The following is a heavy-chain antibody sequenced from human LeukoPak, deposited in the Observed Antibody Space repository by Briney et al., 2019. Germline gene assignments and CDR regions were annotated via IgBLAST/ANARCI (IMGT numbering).Heavy chain of an antibody. V-gene: IGHV1-2*02. Sequence: ASVKVSCKASGYTFTGYYMHWVRQAPGQGLEWIGWINPNSGGTNYAQKFQGRVTMTRDTSISTAYMELSRLRSDDAAVYYCARYTKTYYYGSGSYSSDDAFDIWGQGTMVTVSS. CDR1: GYTFTGYY. CDR3: ARYTKTYYYGSGSYSSDDAFDI. J-gene: IGHJ3*02. D-gene: IGHD3-10*01. CDR2: INPNSGGT.